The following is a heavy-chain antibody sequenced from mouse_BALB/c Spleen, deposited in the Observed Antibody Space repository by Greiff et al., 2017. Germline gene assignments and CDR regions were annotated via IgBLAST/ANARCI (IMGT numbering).Heavy chain of an antibody. CDR1: GFSLTSYG. CDR3: ARDHSPNAMDY. J-gene: IGHJ4*01. V-gene: IGHV2-9*02. Sequence: VKLVESGPGLVAPSQSLSITCTVSGFSLTSYGVHWVRQPPGKGLEWLGVIWAGGSTNYNSALMSRLSISKDNSKSQVFLKMNSLQTDDTAMYYCARDHSPNAMDYWGQGTSVTVSS. D-gene: IGHD1-2*01. CDR2: IWAGGST.